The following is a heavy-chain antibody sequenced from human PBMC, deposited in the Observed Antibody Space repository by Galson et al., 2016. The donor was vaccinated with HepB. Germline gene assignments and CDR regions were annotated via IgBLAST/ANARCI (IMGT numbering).Heavy chain of an antibody. J-gene: IGHJ6*02. Sequence: SVKVSCKASGYTFTTYDINWVRQATGQGLEWMGWVNTNSGNTGYAQKFQGRVTMSRNSSINTAYMGLTSLRSEDTAVYYCARGAGIAVADYFYYYAFDVWGQGTTVTVSS. D-gene: IGHD6-19*01. CDR3: ARGAGIAVADYFYYYAFDV. CDR2: VNTNSGNT. V-gene: IGHV1-8*01. CDR1: GYTFTTYD.